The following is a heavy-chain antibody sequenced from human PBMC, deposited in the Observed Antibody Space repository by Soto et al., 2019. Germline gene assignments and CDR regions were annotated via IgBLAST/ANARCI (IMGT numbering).Heavy chain of an antibody. CDR2: IKQDGSEK. D-gene: IGHD2-2*01. J-gene: IGHJ6*02. CDR3: ARDEIVVVPDATLNYYYGMDV. CDR1: GFTFSSYW. V-gene: IGHV3-7*03. Sequence: PGGSLRLSCAASGFTFSSYWMSWVRQAPGKGLEWVANIKQDGSEKYYVDSVKGRFTISRDNAKNSLYLQMNSLKAEDTAGYYCARDEIVVVPDATLNYYYGMDVWGQGTTVTVSS.